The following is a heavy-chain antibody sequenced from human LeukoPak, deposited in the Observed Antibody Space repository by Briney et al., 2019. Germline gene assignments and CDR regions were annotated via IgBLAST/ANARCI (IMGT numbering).Heavy chain of an antibody. V-gene: IGHV4-38-2*02. J-gene: IGHJ4*02. CDR1: GYSISSTYY. CDR2: VFHSGNT. CDR3: ARDRSVGVLPAPSFDF. Sequence: MASETLSLTCTVSGYSISSTYYWGWIRQPPGQGLEWVGSVFHSGNTYYNPSLKSRLTISADTSKNQFSLTLTSVTAADTAVYYCARDRSVGVLPAPSFDFWGQGTLVTVSS. D-gene: IGHD2-2*01.